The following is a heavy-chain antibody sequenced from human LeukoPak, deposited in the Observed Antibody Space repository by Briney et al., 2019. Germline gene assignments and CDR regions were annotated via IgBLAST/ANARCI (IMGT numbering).Heavy chain of an antibody. V-gene: IGHV4-59*08. J-gene: IGHJ4*02. CDR2: IFYTGDS. CDR1: GVSSSSSY. CDR3: ARHRFASPLDS. Sequence: SETLSLTCTVSGVSSSSSYWSWIRQPPGKGLEWVGYIFYTGDSNHNPSFKSRVSISLDTSKDQISLKLSSVTAADTAVYYCARHRFASPLDSWGQGTLVTVSS. D-gene: IGHD2-21*01.